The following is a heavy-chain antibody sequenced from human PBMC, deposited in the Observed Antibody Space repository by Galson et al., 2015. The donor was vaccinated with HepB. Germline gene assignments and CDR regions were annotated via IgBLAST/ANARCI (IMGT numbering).Heavy chain of an antibody. CDR3: VRDGAHDSAIWVY. V-gene: IGHV3-21*01. Sequence: SLRLSCAASGFTFSSYSMNWVRQAPGKGLEWVSSISSSSSYIYYADSVKGRFTISRDNAKNSLYLQMNSLSAEDTAVYYCVRDGAHDSAIWVYWGQGTQVTVSS. D-gene: IGHD3-16*01. CDR1: GFTFSSYS. J-gene: IGHJ4*02. CDR2: ISSSSSYI.